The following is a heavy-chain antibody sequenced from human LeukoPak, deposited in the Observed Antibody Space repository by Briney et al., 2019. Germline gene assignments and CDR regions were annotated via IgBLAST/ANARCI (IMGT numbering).Heavy chain of an antibody. D-gene: IGHD2-21*02. V-gene: IGHV1-2*02. CDR1: GYTFTGYY. CDR3: ARGTPTAIYYFDY. CDR2: INPNSGGT. J-gene: IGHJ4*02. Sequence: GASVKVSCKASGYTFTGYYMHGVRQAPGQGLEWMGWINPNSGGTNYAQKFQGRVTMTRDTSISTAYMELSRLRSDDTAVYYCARGTPTAIYYFDYWGQGTLVTVSS.